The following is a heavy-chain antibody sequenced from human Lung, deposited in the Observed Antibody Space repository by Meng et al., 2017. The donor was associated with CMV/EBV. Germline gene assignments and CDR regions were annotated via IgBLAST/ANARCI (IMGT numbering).Heavy chain of an antibody. D-gene: IGHD6-19*01. CDR1: GYTFTSSS. CDR2: ININTGNP. V-gene: IGHV7-4-1*01. Sequence: QVQLAQSGSELKKPGDSVKVSCQAAGYTFTSSSMNWVRHAPGQGLEWMGWININTGNPTYAQGFTGRFVFSLDTSVSTAYLQIDSLKADDTAVYYCARGNGWRFDYWGQGTLVTVSS. J-gene: IGHJ4*02. CDR3: ARGNGWRFDY.